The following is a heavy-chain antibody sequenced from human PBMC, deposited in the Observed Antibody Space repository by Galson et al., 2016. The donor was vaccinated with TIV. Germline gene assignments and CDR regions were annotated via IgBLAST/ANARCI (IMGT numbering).Heavy chain of an antibody. CDR3: ARDRNSISAVVLEDDAFDI. V-gene: IGHV1-69*13. CDR1: GGTFTSFA. J-gene: IGHJ3*02. CDR2: TVPMFGIV. Sequence: SVKVSCKASGGTFTSFAISWVRQSRGQGLEWMGGTVPMFGIVTYAQKFQGKITLTADASTSTAYMELRSLRADDTALYYCARDRNSISAVVLEDDAFDIWGQGTMVTVSA. D-gene: IGHD3-3*01.